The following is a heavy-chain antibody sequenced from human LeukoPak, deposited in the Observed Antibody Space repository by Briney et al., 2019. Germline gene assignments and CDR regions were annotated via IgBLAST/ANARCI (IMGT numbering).Heavy chain of an antibody. V-gene: IGHV3-23*01. CDR3: AKEGHYYDSSGYLDY. D-gene: IGHD3-22*01. J-gene: IGHJ4*02. CDR2: ISGSGGST. Sequence: GGSLRLSCAASGFTFSSYAMSWVRQAPGKGLERVSAISGSGGSTYYADSVKGRFTISRDNSKNTLYLQMNSLRAEDTAVYYCAKEGHYYDSSGYLDYWGQGTLVTVSS. CDR1: GFTFSSYA.